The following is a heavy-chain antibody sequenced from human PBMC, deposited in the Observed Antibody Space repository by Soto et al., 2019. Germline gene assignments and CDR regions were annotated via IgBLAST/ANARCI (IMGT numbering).Heavy chain of an antibody. D-gene: IGHD3-10*01. V-gene: IGHV3-23*01. Sequence: TFSSYAMSWVRQTPGKGLEWVSAISGSGDSTYYADSVKGRFTISRDNSKNTLYLQMNSLRAEDTAVYYCAKLRWGSDNWFDPWGQGALVTVSS. CDR3: AKLRWGSDNWFDP. CDR1: TFSSYA. CDR2: ISGSGDST. J-gene: IGHJ5*02.